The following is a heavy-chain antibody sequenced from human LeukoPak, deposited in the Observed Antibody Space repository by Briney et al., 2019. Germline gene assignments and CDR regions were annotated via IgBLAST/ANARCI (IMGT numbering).Heavy chain of an antibody. CDR2: ISYDGSNK. Sequence: GGSLRLSCAASGFTFSSYTMHWVRQAPGKGLEWVALISYDGSNKYYVDSVRGRFTISRDNSKNTLYLQMNSLRVEDTAVYYCARSRGVSGYDFAYWGQGTLVTVSS. CDR1: GFTFSSYT. J-gene: IGHJ4*02. CDR3: ARSRGVSGYDFAY. V-gene: IGHV3-30-3*01. D-gene: IGHD5-12*01.